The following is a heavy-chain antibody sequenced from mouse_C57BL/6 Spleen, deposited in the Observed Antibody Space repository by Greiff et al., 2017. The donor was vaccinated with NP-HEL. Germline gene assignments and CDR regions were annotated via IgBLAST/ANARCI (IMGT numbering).Heavy chain of an antibody. V-gene: IGHV1-52*01. Sequence: VQLHQPGAELVRPGSSVKLSCKASGYTFTSYWMHWVKQRPIQGLEWIGNIDPSDSETHYNQKFKDKATLTVDKSSSTAYMQLSSLTSEDSAVYYCAREEPGRGYFDYWGQGTTLTVSS. CDR1: GYTFTSYW. J-gene: IGHJ2*01. D-gene: IGHD3-2*02. CDR3: AREEPGRGYFDY. CDR2: IDPSDSET.